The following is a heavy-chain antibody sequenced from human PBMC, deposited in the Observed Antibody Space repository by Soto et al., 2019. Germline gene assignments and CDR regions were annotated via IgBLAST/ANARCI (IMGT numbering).Heavy chain of an antibody. V-gene: IGHV1-2*02. J-gene: IGHJ4*02. D-gene: IGHD3-22*01. CDR3: ARYQGVYYDSSGYIPPWLLGYFDY. CDR1: GYTFTGYY. Sequence: ASVKVSCKASGYTFTGYYMHWVRQAPGQGLEWMGWINPNSGGTNYAQKFQGRVTMTRDTSISTAYMELSSLRSEDTAVYYCARYQGVYYDSSGYIPPWLLGYFDYWGQGTLVTVSS. CDR2: INPNSGGT.